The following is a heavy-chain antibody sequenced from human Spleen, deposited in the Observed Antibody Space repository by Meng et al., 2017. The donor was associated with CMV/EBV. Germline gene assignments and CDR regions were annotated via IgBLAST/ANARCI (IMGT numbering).Heavy chain of an antibody. CDR1: GGSISSYY. D-gene: IGHD3-3*01. CDR2: IYYSGST. V-gene: IGHV4-59*01. Sequence: GSLRLSCTVSGGSISSYYWSWIRQPPGKGLEWIGYIYYSGSTNYNPSLKSRVTISVDTSKNQFSLKLSSVTAADTAVYYCAIWRAWGQGTLVTVSS. CDR3: AIWRA. J-gene: IGHJ5*02.